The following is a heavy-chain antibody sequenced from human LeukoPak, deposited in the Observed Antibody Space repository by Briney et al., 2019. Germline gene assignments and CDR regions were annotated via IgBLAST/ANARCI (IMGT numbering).Heavy chain of an antibody. D-gene: IGHD5-18*01. CDR2: IDPSDSET. V-gene: IGHV5-51*01. Sequence: GESLKISCKASGYSFTSYWIGWVRQMPGKGLEWMGIIDPSDSETRYAPSFQGQVTISADKSLSTAYLQWNSLKASDTAMYYCARQTAMGRSGDYWGQGTLVTVSS. CDR3: ARQTAMGRSGDY. CDR1: GYSFTSYW. J-gene: IGHJ4*02.